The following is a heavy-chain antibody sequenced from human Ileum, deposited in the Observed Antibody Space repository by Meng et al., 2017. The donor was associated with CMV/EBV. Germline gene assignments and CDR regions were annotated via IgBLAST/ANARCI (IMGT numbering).Heavy chain of an antibody. CDR3: ARDGDYIRPDY. J-gene: IGHJ4*02. CDR1: EFTCSDYY. CDR2: ISSSSSST. D-gene: IGHD4-11*01. Sequence: VRLVGCVGGFDQPGGSLVLSCTVSEFTCSDYYMSWIRQAPGKGLEWVSYISSSSSSTNYAESGKGRFTISRDSAKNSLYLQMNSLRADDTAVYYCARDGDYIRPDYWGQGTLVTVSS. V-gene: IGHV3-11*05.